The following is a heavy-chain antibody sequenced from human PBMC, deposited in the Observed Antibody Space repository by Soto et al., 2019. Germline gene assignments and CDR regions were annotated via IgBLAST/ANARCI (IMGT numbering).Heavy chain of an antibody. D-gene: IGHD3-22*01. CDR3: VRGASSGYYRIDY. V-gene: IGHV3-74*01. CDR1: GFPFSSYW. CDR2: ISPDGKNT. Sequence: DVHLVESGGDLVHPGGSLRLSCSASGFPFSSYWMHWVRQVPGKGLVWVSRISPDGKNTNYADSVKGRFTISRDNAKNTVFLQMNILRVEDMAVYYCVRGASSGYYRIDYWGQGALVTVSS. J-gene: IGHJ4*02.